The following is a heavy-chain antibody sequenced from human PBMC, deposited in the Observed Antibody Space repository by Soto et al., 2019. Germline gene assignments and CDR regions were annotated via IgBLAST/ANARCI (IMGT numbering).Heavy chain of an antibody. CDR3: ARDFRPENTMATLNFEY. V-gene: IGHV1-18*01. D-gene: IGHD1-1*01. Sequence: QVQLVQSGAEAKKPGASVRVSCKASGYSFSNYGLSWVRQAPEQGLEWMGWISAYNGNTDFAQKVQVRVTMATDTSTTTAYMELRSLRSYYTAVYYCARDFRPENTMATLNFEYWRQGTLVTVSS. J-gene: IGHJ4*02. CDR2: ISAYNGNT. CDR1: GYSFSNYG.